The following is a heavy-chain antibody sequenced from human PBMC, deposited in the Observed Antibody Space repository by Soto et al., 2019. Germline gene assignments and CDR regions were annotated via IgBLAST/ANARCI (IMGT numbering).Heavy chain of an antibody. CDR3: ARDRLGELPQQSGAFDI. D-gene: IGHD3-16*01. J-gene: IGHJ3*02. Sequence: SETLSLTCTVSGGSISSGGYYWSWIRQHPGKGLEWIGYIYYSGSTYYNPSLKSRVTISVDTSKNQFSLKLSSVTAADTAVYYCARDRLGELPQQSGAFDIWGQGTMVTVSS. CDR2: IYYSGST. CDR1: GGSISSGGYY. V-gene: IGHV4-31*03.